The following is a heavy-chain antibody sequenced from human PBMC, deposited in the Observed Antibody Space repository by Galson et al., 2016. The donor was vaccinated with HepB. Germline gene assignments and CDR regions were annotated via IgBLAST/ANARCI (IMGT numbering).Heavy chain of an antibody. D-gene: IGHD6-13*01. Sequence: SLRLSCAASGFTFRTYNMNWVRQAPGKGLEWVSSVSSGSSYIYNADSVKGRFTISRDNAKNSLSLQMNSLRAEDTAVYYCARVRERQLLESFDIWGQGTMVTVSS. CDR1: GFTFRTYN. CDR2: VSSGSSYI. CDR3: ARVRERQLLESFDI. V-gene: IGHV3-21*01. J-gene: IGHJ3*02.